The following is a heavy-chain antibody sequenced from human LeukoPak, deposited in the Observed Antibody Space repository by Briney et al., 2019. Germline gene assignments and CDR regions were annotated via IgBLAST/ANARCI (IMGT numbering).Heavy chain of an antibody. CDR1: GGSFSGYY. D-gene: IGHD2-2*01. J-gene: IGHJ4*02. CDR3: AREYCSSTSCYARTGGY. Sequence: PSETLSLTCAVYGGSFSGYYWSWIRQPPGKGLEWLGEINHSGSTNYNPSLKSRVTISVDTSKNQFSLKLSSVTAADTAVYYCAREYCSSTSCYARTGGYWGQGTLVTVSS. CDR2: INHSGST. V-gene: IGHV4-34*01.